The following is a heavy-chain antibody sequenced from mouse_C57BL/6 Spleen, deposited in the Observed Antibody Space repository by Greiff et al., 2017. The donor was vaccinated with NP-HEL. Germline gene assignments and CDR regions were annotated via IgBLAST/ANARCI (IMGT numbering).Heavy chain of an antibody. CDR3: TGSSYVGYWYFDV. CDR1: GFNIKDYY. V-gene: IGHV14-1*01. D-gene: IGHD1-1*01. CDR2: IDPEDGDT. Sequence: VQLKESGAELVRPGASVKLSCTASGFNIKDYYMHWVKQRPEQGLEWIGRIDPEDGDTEYAPKFQGKATMTADTSSNTAYLQLSSLTSEDTAVYYCTGSSYVGYWYFDVWGTGTTVTVSS. J-gene: IGHJ1*03.